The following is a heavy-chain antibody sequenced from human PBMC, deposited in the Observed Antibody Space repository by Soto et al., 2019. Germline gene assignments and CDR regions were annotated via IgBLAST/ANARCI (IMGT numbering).Heavy chain of an antibody. J-gene: IGHJ4*02. CDR3: ASVRSGWGIDY. CDR2: IYHSGST. D-gene: IGHD6-19*01. CDR1: GGSISSGGYS. Sequence: QLQLQESGSGLVKPSQTLSLTCAVSGGSISSGGYSWSWIRQPPGKGLEYIGYIYHSGSTYYNPSIKIRVPISVDRSKNQFSLKLSSVTAADTAVYYCASVRSGWGIDYWGQGTLVTVSS. V-gene: IGHV4-30-2*01.